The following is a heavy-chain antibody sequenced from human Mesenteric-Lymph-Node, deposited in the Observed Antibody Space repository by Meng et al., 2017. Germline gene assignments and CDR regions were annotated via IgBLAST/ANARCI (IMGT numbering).Heavy chain of an antibody. J-gene: IGHJ4*02. CDR3: ARVGGYSAPLDY. CDR2: IIPIFGTA. D-gene: IGHD3-22*01. Sequence: SVKVSCKASGGTFSSYAISWVRQAPGQGLEWMGGIIPIFGTANYAQKFQGRVTITADKSTSTAYMELSSLRSEDTAVYYCARVGGYSAPLDYWGQGTLVTVSS. V-gene: IGHV1-69*06. CDR1: GGTFSSYA.